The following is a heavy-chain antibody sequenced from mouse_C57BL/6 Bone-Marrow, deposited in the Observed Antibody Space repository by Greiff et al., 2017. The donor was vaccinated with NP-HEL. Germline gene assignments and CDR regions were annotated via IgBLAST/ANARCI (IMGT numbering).Heavy chain of an antibody. D-gene: IGHD1-1*01. CDR2: ILPGSGST. CDR3: ARGEAYDYDSSYWYFDV. Sequence: QVQLQQSGAELMKPGASVKLSCKATGYTFTGYWIEWVKQRPGHGLEWIGEILPGSGSTNYNEKFKGKATFTADTSSNTAYMQLSSLTTEDSAIYYCARGEAYDYDSSYWYFDVGGTGTAVTVSS. J-gene: IGHJ1*03. V-gene: IGHV1-9*01. CDR1: GYTFTGYW.